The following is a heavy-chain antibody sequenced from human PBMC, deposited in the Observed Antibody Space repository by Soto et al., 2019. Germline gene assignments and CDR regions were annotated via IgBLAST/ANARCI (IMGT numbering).Heavy chain of an antibody. Sequence: QVQLVESGGGVVQPGTSLRLSCAASGFTFSSYVMHWVRQAPGKGLEWVAVISYDGTNKYYSDSVKGRFTISRDNSXXTXXLQMNGLRAEDTAVYYCAKDWGRYCSGRTCYLFDYWGQGTLVTVSS. J-gene: IGHJ4*02. V-gene: IGHV3-30*18. CDR1: GFTFSSYV. CDR2: ISYDGTNK. CDR3: AKDWGRYCSGRTCYLFDY. D-gene: IGHD2-15*01.